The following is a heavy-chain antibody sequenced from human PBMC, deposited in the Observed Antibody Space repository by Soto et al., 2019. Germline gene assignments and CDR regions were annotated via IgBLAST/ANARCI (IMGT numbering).Heavy chain of an antibody. Sequence: ASVKVSCKASGGTFSSYAISWVRQAPGQGLEWMGGIIPIFGTANYAQKFQGRVTITADESTSTAYMELSSLRSEDTAVYYCARVVGYYDSSGYYDYWGQGTLVTVSS. CDR2: IIPIFGTA. CDR3: ARVVGYYDSSGYYDY. V-gene: IGHV1-69*13. D-gene: IGHD3-22*01. CDR1: GGTFSSYA. J-gene: IGHJ4*02.